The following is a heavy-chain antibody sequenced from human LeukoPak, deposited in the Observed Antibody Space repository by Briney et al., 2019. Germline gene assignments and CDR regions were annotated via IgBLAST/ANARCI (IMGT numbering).Heavy chain of an antibody. J-gene: IGHJ4*02. Sequence: GGSLRLSCAASGFTFSSYAMSWVRQAPGKGLEWVSTVSGGGGTTYYADSVKGRFTISRDNSKNTLFLQMNSLRAEDTAIYYCAKDMGYRSSATCYGLDYWGQGTLVTVSS. V-gene: IGHV3-23*01. D-gene: IGHD2-2*01. CDR3: AKDMGYRSSATCYGLDY. CDR2: VSGGGGTT. CDR1: GFTFSSYA.